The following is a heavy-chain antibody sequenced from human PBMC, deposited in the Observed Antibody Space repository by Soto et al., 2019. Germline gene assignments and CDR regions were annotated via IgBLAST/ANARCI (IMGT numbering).Heavy chain of an antibody. CDR1: GDTFTSYG. CDR3: ARDVNYYDSSGYPDY. CDR2: ISAYNGNT. V-gene: IGHV1-18*04. D-gene: IGHD3-22*01. J-gene: IGHJ4*02. Sequence: PSVKVSCKASGDTFTSYGISWVRQAPGQGLEWMGWISAYNGNTNYAQKLQGRVTMTTDTSTSTAYMELRSLRSDDTAVYYCARDVNYYDSSGYPDYWGQGTLVTVSS.